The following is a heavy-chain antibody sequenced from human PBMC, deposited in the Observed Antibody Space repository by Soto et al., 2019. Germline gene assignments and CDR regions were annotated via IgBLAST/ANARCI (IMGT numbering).Heavy chain of an antibody. D-gene: IGHD3-10*01. Sequence: ASVKVSCKASGYAFTSYAMHWVRQAPGQRLEWMGWINAGNGNTKYSQKFQGRVTITRDTSASTAYMELSSLRSEDTAVYYCARGTRGYDWFDPWGQGTLVTVSS. V-gene: IGHV1-3*01. CDR1: GYAFTSYA. CDR2: INAGNGNT. J-gene: IGHJ5*02. CDR3: ARGTRGYDWFDP.